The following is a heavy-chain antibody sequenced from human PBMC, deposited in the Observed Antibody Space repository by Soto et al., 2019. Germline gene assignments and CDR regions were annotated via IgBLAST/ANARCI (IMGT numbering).Heavy chain of an antibody. Sequence: GGFLRLSCAASGFTFSSYAMSWVRQAPGKGLEWVSAISGSGGSTYYADSVKGRFIISRDNSRNTLYLQMNSLRAEDTAVYYCAKFPAVELELRRYGMDVWGQGSTVTVSS. D-gene: IGHD1-7*01. J-gene: IGHJ6*02. CDR2: ISGSGGST. V-gene: IGHV3-23*01. CDR3: AKFPAVELELRRYGMDV. CDR1: GFTFSSYA.